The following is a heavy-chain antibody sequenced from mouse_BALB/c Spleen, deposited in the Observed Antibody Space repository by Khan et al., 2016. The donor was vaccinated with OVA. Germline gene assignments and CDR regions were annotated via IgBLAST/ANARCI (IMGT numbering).Heavy chain of an antibody. CDR2: IYPGSGST. CDR3: TRGGYYGKSLFAY. V-gene: IGHV1S22*01. CDR1: GYTFTSYW. D-gene: IGHD2-1*01. Sequence: LQQPGSELVRPGASVKLSCTASGYTFTSYWMHWVKQRHGQGLEWIGNIYPGSGSTNYDEMFKSKGTLTVDTSSSTAYMHLSSLTSEDSAVYYGTRGGYYGKSLFAYWGQGTLVTVSA. J-gene: IGHJ3*01.